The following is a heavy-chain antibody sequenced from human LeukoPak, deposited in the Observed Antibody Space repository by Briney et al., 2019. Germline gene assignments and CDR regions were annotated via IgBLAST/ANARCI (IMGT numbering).Heavy chain of an antibody. CDR3: ARGSRAIVATKFARGRYMDV. CDR2: ISRDGSNK. V-gene: IGHV3-30*04. Sequence: GRSLRLSCAASGFTFSTYAIHWVRQAPGKGLEWVAFISRDGSNKYYADSVKGRFTISRDNSKNTLYLQMNSLRPEDTAMYYCARGSRAIVATKFARGRYMDVWGKGSTVTVSS. CDR1: GFTFSTYA. D-gene: IGHD5-12*01. J-gene: IGHJ6*03.